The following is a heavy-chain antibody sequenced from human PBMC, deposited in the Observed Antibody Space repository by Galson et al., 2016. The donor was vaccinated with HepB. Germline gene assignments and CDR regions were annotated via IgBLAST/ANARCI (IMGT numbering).Heavy chain of an antibody. J-gene: IGHJ3*02. CDR1: GFSFSNYA. V-gene: IGHV3-64D*06. Sequence: SLRLSCAASGFSFSNYAMHWVRQALGKGLEYVSRISSDGSTTYYADSVKGRFTVSRDNSRNTQYLQMSSLRPEDTALYYCMKDHRQNPSDIWGQGTMVTVSS. CDR3: MKDHRQNPSDI. CDR2: ISSDGSTT.